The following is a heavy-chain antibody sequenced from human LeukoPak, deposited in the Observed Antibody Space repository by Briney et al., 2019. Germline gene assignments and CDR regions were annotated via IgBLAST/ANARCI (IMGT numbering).Heavy chain of an antibody. CDR3: ARARSSGWVIDS. CDR2: ISVSGGST. Sequence: PGGSLRLSCAASRFTFSSYAMSWVRQAPGKGLEWVSTISVSGGSTYYADSVKGRFTISRDNSKNTLYLQMNSLRDEDTAVYFCARARSSGWVIDSWGQGTLVTVSS. CDR1: RFTFSSYA. V-gene: IGHV3-23*01. J-gene: IGHJ4*02. D-gene: IGHD6-19*01.